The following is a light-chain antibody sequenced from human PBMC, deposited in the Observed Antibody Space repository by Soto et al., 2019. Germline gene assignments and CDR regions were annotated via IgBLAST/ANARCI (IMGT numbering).Light chain of an antibody. J-gene: IGLJ3*02. CDR2: EVS. CDR3: SSYAGSNNLGV. CDR1: SSDVGGYNY. V-gene: IGLV2-8*01. Sequence: QSALTQPPSASGTPGQSVTISCTGTSSDVGGYNYVSWYQPHPGKAPKLTIYEVSKRPSGVPDRFSGSNSGNTASLTVAGLQAEDEADYYCSSYAGSNNLGVFGGGTK.